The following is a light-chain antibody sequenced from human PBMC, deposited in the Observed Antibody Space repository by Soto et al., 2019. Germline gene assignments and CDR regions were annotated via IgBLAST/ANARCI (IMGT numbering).Light chain of an antibody. Sequence: EVVLTQSPVTLSLSPGERATLSCRASQSVNNYLAWYQQKPGQAPRLLIYDASNRATGISARFSGSGSGTDFTLTISSLEPEDSAVYYCQQRSIGITFGGGTRVEIK. CDR3: QQRSIGIT. CDR1: QSVNNY. J-gene: IGKJ4*01. V-gene: IGKV3-11*01. CDR2: DAS.